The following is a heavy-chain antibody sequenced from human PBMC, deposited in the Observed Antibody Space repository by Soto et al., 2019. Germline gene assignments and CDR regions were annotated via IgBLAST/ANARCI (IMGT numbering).Heavy chain of an antibody. V-gene: IGHV3-13*01. CDR2: IGTAGDT. D-gene: IGHD1-1*01. CDR1: GFTFSSYD. J-gene: IGHJ3*02. Sequence: GGSLRLSCAASGFTFSSYDMHWVRQATGKGLEWVSAIGTAGDTYYPGSVKGRFTISRENAKNSLYIQMNSLRAGDTAVYYCARGPNLPHFPELHDSASGADAFDIWGQGTMVTVSS. CDR3: ARGPNLPHFPELHDSASGADAFDI.